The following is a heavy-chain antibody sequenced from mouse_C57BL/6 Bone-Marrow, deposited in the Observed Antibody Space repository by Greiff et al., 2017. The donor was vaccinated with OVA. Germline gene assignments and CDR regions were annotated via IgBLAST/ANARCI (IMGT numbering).Heavy chain of an antibody. D-gene: IGHD2-1*01. V-gene: IGHV5-6*01. CDR1: GFTFSSYG. CDR3: ARGGNYDYWYFDV. Sequence: EVQVVESGGDLVKPGGSLKLSCAASGFTFSSYGMSWVRQTPDKRLEWVATISSGGSYTYYPDSVKGRFTISRDNAKNTLYLQMSSLKSEDTAMYYCARGGNYDYWYFDVWGTGTTVTVSS. J-gene: IGHJ1*03. CDR2: ISSGGSYT.